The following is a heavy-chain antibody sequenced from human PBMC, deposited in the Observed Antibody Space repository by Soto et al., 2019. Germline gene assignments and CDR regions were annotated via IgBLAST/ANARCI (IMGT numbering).Heavy chain of an antibody. Sequence: EVQLVESGGGLVQPGGSLRLSCAASGFTVSSNYMSWVRQAPGKGLEWVSVISSGGSTYYADAGKGRFTIFSDNSKNTLYLQMNSLRAEDTAVYYCARILTLPRPSSTPVDYFDYWGQGTLVTVSS. CDR1: GFTVSSNY. V-gene: IGHV3-66*01. CDR2: ISSGGST. D-gene: IGHD2-2*01. J-gene: IGHJ4*02. CDR3: ARILTLPRPSSTPVDYFDY.